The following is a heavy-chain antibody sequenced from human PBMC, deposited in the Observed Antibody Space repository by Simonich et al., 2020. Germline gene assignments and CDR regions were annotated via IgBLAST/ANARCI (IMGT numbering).Heavy chain of an antibody. CDR1: GFTFSSYW. Sequence: EVQLVESGGGLVQPGGSLRLSCAASGFTFSSYWMGWVRQAPGKGLEGVDNIKQAESAKYYVDSVKGRFTISRDNAKNSLYLQMNSLRAEDTAVYYCARDREVYGSGSYYNYWGQGTLVTVSS. CDR3: ARDREVYGSGSYYNY. CDR2: IKQAESAK. V-gene: IGHV3-7*01. D-gene: IGHD3-10*01. J-gene: IGHJ4*02.